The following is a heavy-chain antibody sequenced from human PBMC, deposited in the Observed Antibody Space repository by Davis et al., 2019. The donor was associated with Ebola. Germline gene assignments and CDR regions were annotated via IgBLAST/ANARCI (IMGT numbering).Heavy chain of an antibody. CDR3: ARGPRIVVATYYYYGMDV. J-gene: IGHJ6*02. CDR1: GGSISSSNYY. Sequence: SETLSLTCTVSGGSISSSNYYWGWIRQPPGKGLEWIGSIYYSGSTNYNPSLKSRVTISVDTSKNQFSLKLSSVTAADTAVYYCARGPRIVVATYYYYGMDVWGQGTTVTVSS. V-gene: IGHV4-39*07. D-gene: IGHD2-15*01. CDR2: IYYSGST.